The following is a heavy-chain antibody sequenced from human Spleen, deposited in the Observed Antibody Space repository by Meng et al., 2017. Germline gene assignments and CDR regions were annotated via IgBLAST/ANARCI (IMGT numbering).Heavy chain of an antibody. D-gene: IGHD1-26*01. CDR2: VNPPDGRT. CDR1: GYTFTSSY. CDR3: ARVGELIRDY. Sequence: QVQLVQSGAEGRKPGASVRLSCKASGYTFTSSYLHWVRQAPGQGLEWMGVVNPPDGRTTYAHRFQGRVTMTRDTSTNTVYMELRSLGFHDTAVYYCARVGELIRDYWGQGTLVTVSS. V-gene: IGHV1-46*01. J-gene: IGHJ4*02.